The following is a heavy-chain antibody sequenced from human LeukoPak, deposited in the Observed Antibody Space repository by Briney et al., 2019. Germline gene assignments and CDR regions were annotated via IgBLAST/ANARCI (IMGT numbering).Heavy chain of an antibody. J-gene: IGHJ4*02. Sequence: ASVKVPCTASGYTFTGYYIHWVRQAPGQGLEWIGWIHPNSGGTNFVQKFQGRVTMTRDSSISTAYMEVSSLRSDDTAVYYCARAPVGGPLRFFDYWGQGTLVTVSS. CDR1: GYTFTGYY. D-gene: IGHD3-3*01. V-gene: IGHV1-2*02. CDR3: ARAPVGGPLRFFDY. CDR2: IHPNSGGT.